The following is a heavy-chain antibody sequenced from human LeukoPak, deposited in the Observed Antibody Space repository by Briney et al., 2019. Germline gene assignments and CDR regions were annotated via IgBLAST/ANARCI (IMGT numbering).Heavy chain of an antibody. V-gene: IGHV1-24*01. CDR1: GYTLTELS. CDR3: ATVLAVAGHFDY. CDR2: FDPEDGET. J-gene: IGHJ4*02. D-gene: IGHD6-19*01. Sequence: ASVKVSCKVSGYTLTELSMHWVRQAPGKGLEWMGGFDPEDGETIYAQKFQGRVTMTEGTSTDTAYMELSSLRSEDTAVYYCATVLAVAGHFDYWGQGTLVTVSS.